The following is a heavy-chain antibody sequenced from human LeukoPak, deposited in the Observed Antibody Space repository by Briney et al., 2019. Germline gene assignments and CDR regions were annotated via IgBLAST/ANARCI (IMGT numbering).Heavy chain of an antibody. D-gene: IGHD3-3*01. CDR2: ISGSGGST. V-gene: IGHV3-23*01. CDR3: AKDFSYDFWSGYDY. CDR1: GFTFSSYA. Sequence: GGSLRLSCAASGFTFSSYAMSWVRQAPEKGLEWVSAISGSGGSTYYADSVKGRFTISRDNSKNTLYLQMNSLRAEDTAVYYCAKDFSYDFWSGYDYWGQGTLVTVSS. J-gene: IGHJ4*02.